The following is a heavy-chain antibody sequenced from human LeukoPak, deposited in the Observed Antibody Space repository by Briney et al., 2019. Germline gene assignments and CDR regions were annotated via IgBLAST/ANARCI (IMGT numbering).Heavy chain of an antibody. CDR3: ASQQLVRGYYYYYMDV. Sequence: GASVKVSCKASGGTFSSYAISWVRQAPGQGLEWMGGIIPIFGTANYAQKFQGRVTITADESTSTAYMELSSLRSEDTAVYYCASQQLVRGYYYYYMDVWGKGTTVTISS. CDR1: GGTFSSYA. CDR2: IIPIFGTA. V-gene: IGHV1-69*13. D-gene: IGHD6-13*01. J-gene: IGHJ6*03.